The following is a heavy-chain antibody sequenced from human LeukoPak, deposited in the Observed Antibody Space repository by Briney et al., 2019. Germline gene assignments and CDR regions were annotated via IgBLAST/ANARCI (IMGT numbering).Heavy chain of an antibody. CDR3: AKAARLLERVMGYFDY. D-gene: IGHD3-3*01. J-gene: IGHJ4*02. CDR1: GFTFSSYG. CDR2: IRYDGSSK. V-gene: IGHV3-30*02. Sequence: GGSLRQSCAASGFTFSSYGMHWVRQAPGKGLEWVAFIRYDGSSKYYADSVRGRFTISRDDSRDTLYLQMNGLRAEDTAVYYCAKAARLLERVMGYFDYWGQGTLVTVSS.